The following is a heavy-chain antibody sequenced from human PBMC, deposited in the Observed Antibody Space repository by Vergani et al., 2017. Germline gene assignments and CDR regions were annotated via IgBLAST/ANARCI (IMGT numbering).Heavy chain of an antibody. CDR2: IIPIFGTA. CDR1: GGTFSSYA. CDR3: VLGSQERWGPYNWFDP. D-gene: IGHD2-15*01. V-gene: IGHV1-69*01. Sequence: QVQLVQSGAEVKKPGSSVKVSCKASGGTFSSYAISWVRQAPGQGLEWMGGIIPIFGTANYAQKFQGRVTITADESTSTAYMELSSLRSEDTAVYYCVLGSQERWGPYNWFDPWGQGNLVTVSS. J-gene: IGHJ5*02.